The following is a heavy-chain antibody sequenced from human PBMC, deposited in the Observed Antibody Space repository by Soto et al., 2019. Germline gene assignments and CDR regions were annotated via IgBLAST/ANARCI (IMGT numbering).Heavy chain of an antibody. CDR2: IIPIFGTA. CDR3: AREGQQWLVLRGWSYYGMDV. CDR1: GGTFSSYA. D-gene: IGHD6-19*01. Sequence: QVQLVQSGAEVKKPGSSVKVSCKASGGTFSSYAISWVRQAPGQGLEWMGGIIPIFGTANYAQKFQGRVTITADESTSTAYMELSSLRSEDTAVYYCAREGQQWLVLRGWSYYGMDVWGQGTTVTVSS. V-gene: IGHV1-69*01. J-gene: IGHJ6*02.